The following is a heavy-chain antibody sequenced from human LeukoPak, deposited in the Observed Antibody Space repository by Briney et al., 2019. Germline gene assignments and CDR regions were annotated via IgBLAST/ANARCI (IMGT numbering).Heavy chain of an antibody. Sequence: GGSLRLSCAASGFSFSSYEMNWVRQAPGKGLEWVSYISSSGSIMYYADSVEGRFTISRDNAKNSLYLQMSSLRDEDTAVYYCAREGYGSHALDIWGQGTMVTVSS. CDR3: AREGYGSHALDI. V-gene: IGHV3-48*03. CDR2: ISSSGSIM. J-gene: IGHJ3*02. CDR1: GFSFSSYE. D-gene: IGHD3-10*01.